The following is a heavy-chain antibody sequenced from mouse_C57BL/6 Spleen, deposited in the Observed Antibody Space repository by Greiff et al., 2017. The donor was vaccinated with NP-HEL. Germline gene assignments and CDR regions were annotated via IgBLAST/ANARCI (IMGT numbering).Heavy chain of an antibody. J-gene: IGHJ2*01. CDR1: GYSITSGYY. V-gene: IGHV3-6*01. Sequence: VQRVESGPGLVKPSQSLSLTCSVTGYSITSGYYWNWIRQFPGNKLEWMGYISYDGSNNYNPSLKNRISITRDTSKNQFFLKLNSVTTEDTATYYCARDWFDYWGQGTTLTVSS. CDR2: ISYDGSN. CDR3: ARDWFDY.